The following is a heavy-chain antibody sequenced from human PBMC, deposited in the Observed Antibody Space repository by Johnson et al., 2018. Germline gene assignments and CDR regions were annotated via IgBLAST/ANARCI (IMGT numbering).Heavy chain of an antibody. D-gene: IGHD3-22*01. Sequence: VQLVQSGGGLVQPGRSLRLSCAASGFTFADYAMHWVRQAPGKGLEWVSGISWNSGSIGYADSVKGRFTISRDNAKNSLYLQMNSLRAEDTALYYCAKDIGSSGRSGYFQHWGQGTLVTVSS. CDR2: ISWNSGSI. CDR1: GFTFADYA. J-gene: IGHJ1*01. V-gene: IGHV3-9*01. CDR3: AKDIGSSGRSGYFQH.